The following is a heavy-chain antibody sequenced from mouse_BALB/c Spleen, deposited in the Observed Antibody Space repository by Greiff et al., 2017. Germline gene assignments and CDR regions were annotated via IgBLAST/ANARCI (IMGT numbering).Heavy chain of an antibody. D-gene: IGHD2-2*01. V-gene: IGHV1S127*01. J-gene: IGHJ1*01. CDR1: GYTFTSYW. CDR3: TRGLYGYDWYFDV. Sequence: VQLQQPGAELVKPGASVKMSCKASGYTFTSYWMHWVKQRPGQGLEWIGVIDPSDSYTSYNQKFKGKATLTVDTSSSTAYMQLSSLTSEDSAVYYCTRGLYGYDWYFDVWGAGTTVTVSS. CDR2: IDPSDSYT.